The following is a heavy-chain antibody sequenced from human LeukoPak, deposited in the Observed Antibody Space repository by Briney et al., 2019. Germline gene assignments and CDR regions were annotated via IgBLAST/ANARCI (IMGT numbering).Heavy chain of an antibody. CDR1: GFTFSSYG. Sequence: PGGSLRLSCVASGFTFSSYGMHWVRQAPGKGLEWVAFIRYDGINNHYADSVKGRFTISRDNSKNTLYLQMNSLRAEDTAVYYSAKEGEMAIIKGRWFDPWGQGTLVTVSS. CDR3: AKEGEMAIIKGRWFDP. CDR2: IRYDGINN. J-gene: IGHJ5*02. D-gene: IGHD5-24*01. V-gene: IGHV3-30*02.